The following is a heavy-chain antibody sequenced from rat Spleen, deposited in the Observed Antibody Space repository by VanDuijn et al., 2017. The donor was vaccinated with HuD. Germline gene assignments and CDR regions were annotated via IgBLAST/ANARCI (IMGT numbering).Heavy chain of an antibody. CDR3: ARPIEGY. Sequence: EVQLVESGGGLVQPGRSLKLSCAASGFTFSDYNMAWVRQAPKKGLEWVATISYDGSSTYYRDSVKGRFTISRDNAKSTLYLQMDSLRSEDTATYYCARPIEGYWGQGVMVTVSS. CDR1: GFTFSDYN. V-gene: IGHV5-7*01. CDR2: ISYDGSST. D-gene: IGHD1-11*01. J-gene: IGHJ2*01.